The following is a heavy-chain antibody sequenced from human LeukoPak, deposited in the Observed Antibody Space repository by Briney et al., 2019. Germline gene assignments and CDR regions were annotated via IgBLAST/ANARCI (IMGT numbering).Heavy chain of an antibody. CDR1: GGSIRSYY. Sequence: PSETLSLTCTVSGGSIRSYYWSWVRQPPGKGLGWVGYIYYSGSTNYNPSLKSRVTISVDTSKNQFSLKLSSVTAADTAVYYCARGKFDDFWTGYYKAVWMDVWGQGTPVTVSS. CDR2: IYYSGST. V-gene: IGHV4-59*01. D-gene: IGHD3/OR15-3a*01. CDR3: ARGKFDDFWTGYYKAVWMDV. J-gene: IGHJ6*02.